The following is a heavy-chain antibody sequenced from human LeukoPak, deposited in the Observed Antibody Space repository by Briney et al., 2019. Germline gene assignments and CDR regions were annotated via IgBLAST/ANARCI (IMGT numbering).Heavy chain of an antibody. Sequence: GGSLRLSCAASGFTFSSYAMSWVRQAPGKGLEWVSAISGSGGSTYYADSVKGRLTISRDNSKNTLYLQMNSLRAEDTAVYYCAKDYVLLWFGELSYAFDIWGQGTMVTVSS. V-gene: IGHV3-23*01. CDR3: AKDYVLLWFGELSYAFDI. D-gene: IGHD3-10*01. CDR1: GFTFSSYA. J-gene: IGHJ3*02. CDR2: ISGSGGST.